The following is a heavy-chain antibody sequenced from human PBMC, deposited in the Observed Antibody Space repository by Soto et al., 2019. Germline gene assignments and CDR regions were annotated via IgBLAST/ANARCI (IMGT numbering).Heavy chain of an antibody. J-gene: IGHJ6*02. CDR1: GGSISNYY. D-gene: IGHD4-17*01. CDR3: ARVGRDYGDSIYYYGMDV. V-gene: IGHV4-59*01. Sequence: SETLSLTCTVSGGSISNYYWSWIRQPPGKGLEWIGYIYYSGSTNYNPSLKSRVTISVDTSKNQFSLKLSSVTAADTAVYYCARVGRDYGDSIYYYGMDVWGQGTTVTVSS. CDR2: IYYSGST.